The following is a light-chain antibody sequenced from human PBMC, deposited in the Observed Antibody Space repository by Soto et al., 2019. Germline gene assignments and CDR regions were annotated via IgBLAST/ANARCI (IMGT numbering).Light chain of an antibody. Sequence: DMQMTQSASTLSASVGATVTITCRASQSVSTWLAWYQQTPGKAPKLLMYDASTLESGAPARFSGSGSGTEFTLTISSLQPEDFATYHCQEYKTWTFGQGTKVDIK. J-gene: IGKJ1*01. CDR1: QSVSTW. CDR3: QEYKTWT. CDR2: DAS. V-gene: IGKV1-5*01.